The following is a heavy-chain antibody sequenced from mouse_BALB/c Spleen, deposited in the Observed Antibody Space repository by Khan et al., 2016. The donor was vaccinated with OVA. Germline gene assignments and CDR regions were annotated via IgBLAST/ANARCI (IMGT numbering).Heavy chain of an antibody. D-gene: IGHD1-1*01. CDR3: ARGGYGSFGY. CDR2: INPSSDYN. V-gene: IGHV1-4*01. CDR1: GYIFTSYM. J-gene: IGHJ3*01. Sequence: QVQLQQSGAELVRPGASVKMSCKASGYIFTSYMIHWVKQRPGQGLEWIGDINPSSDYNNYNQKFKDKATLTADKSSSTAYMQLSSLTSEDSAVYYCARGGYGSFGYWGQGTLVTVSA.